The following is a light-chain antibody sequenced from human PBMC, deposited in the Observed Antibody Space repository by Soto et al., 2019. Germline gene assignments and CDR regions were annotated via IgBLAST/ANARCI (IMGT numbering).Light chain of an antibody. J-gene: IGKJ3*01. V-gene: IGKV3-15*01. CDR3: QHYNNWPFT. Sequence: EIVMTQSPATLSVSPGERATLSCRASQAVSSNLAWYQQKPGQAPRLLIYAASTRAAGIPDRFSGSGSGTGFTLTITSLQSEDFAVYYCQHYNNWPFTFGPGTMVDIK. CDR2: AAS. CDR1: QAVSSN.